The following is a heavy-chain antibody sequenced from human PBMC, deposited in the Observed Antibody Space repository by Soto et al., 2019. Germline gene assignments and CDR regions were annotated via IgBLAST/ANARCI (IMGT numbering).Heavy chain of an antibody. D-gene: IGHD2-15*01. CDR1: GGTFSSYT. CDR3: ARDGCSGGSCYSGFIRN. V-gene: IGHV1-69*04. J-gene: IGHJ4*02. CDR2: IIPILGIA. Sequence: ASVKVSCKASGGTFSSYTISWVRQAPGQGLEWMGRIIPILGIANYAQKFQGRVTITADKSTSTAYMELSSLRSEDTAVYYCARDGCSGGSCYSGFIRNWGQGTLVTVSS.